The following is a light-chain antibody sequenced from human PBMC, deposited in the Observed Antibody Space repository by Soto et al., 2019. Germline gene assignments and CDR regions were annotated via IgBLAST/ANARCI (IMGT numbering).Light chain of an antibody. CDR2: EVS. J-gene: IGLJ1*01. CDR3: SSYPSSSTRYV. Sequence: QSVLTQPASVSGSPGQSITISCTGISSDVGGYNYVSWYQQHPGKAPKLMIYEVSNRPSGVSNRFSGSKSGNTASLTISGLQAEDEADYYCSSYPSSSTRYVFGTGTKVTVL. V-gene: IGLV2-14*01. CDR1: SSDVGGYNY.